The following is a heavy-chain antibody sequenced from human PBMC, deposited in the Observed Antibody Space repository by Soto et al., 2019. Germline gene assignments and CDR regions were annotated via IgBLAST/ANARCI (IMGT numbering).Heavy chain of an antibody. CDR2: IIPILGIA. CDR3: AREFYDDTLTGYPDYYYYYYMDV. D-gene: IGHD3-9*01. CDR1: GGTFSSYT. J-gene: IGHJ6*03. Sequence: QVQLVQSGAEVKKPGSSVKVSCKASGGTFSSYTISWVRQAPGQGLEWMGRIIPILGIANYAQKFQGRVTITADKSTSTAYMELSSLRSEDTAVYYCAREFYDDTLTGYPDYYYYYYMDVWGKGTTVTVSS. V-gene: IGHV1-69*08.